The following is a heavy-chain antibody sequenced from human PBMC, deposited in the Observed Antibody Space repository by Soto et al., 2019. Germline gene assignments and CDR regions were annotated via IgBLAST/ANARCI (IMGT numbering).Heavy chain of an antibody. J-gene: IGHJ6*04. CDR3: ARDRGPTNPKDV. V-gene: IGHV4-59*01. CDR1: GGSISSYY. CDR2: IYYSGST. Sequence: SETLSLTCTVSGGSISSYYWSWIRQPPGKGLEWIGYIYYSGSTNYNPSLKSRVTISVDTSKNQFSLKLSSVTAVDTAVYYCARDRGPTNPKDVWRKGTTVTGSS. D-gene: IGHD1-1*01.